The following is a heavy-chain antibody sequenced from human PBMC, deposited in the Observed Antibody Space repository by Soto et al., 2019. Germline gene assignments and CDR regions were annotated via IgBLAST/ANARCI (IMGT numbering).Heavy chain of an antibody. V-gene: IGHV1-8*01. CDR2: MNPNSGNT. CDR3: ARSQIAARPTSNWFDP. D-gene: IGHD6-6*01. J-gene: IGHJ5*02. CDR1: GYTFTSYD. Sequence: GASVKVSCKASGYTFTSYDINWVRQATGQGLEWMGWMNPNSGNTGYAQKFQGRVTMTRNTSISTAYMELSSLRSEDTAVYYCARSQIAARPTSNWFDPWGQGTLVTVSS.